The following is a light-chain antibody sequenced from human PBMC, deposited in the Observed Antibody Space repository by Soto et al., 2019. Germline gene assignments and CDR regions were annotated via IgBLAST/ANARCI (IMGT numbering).Light chain of an antibody. CDR1: QSVSSY. CDR2: DAS. CDR3: QQRSNWPPGVI. Sequence: EIVLTQSPATLSLSPGERATLSCRASQSVSSYLAWYQQKPGQAPRLLIYDASNRATGIPARFSGSGSGTDFTLTISSLEPEDFAAYYCQQRSNWPPGVIVGGGTKVEIK. J-gene: IGKJ4*01. V-gene: IGKV3-11*01.